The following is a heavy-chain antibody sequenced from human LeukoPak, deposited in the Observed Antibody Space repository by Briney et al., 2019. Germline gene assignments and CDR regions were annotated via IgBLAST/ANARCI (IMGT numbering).Heavy chain of an antibody. V-gene: IGHV4-4*02. CDR1: GGSISSSNW. CDR3: ARSPYNYCSSTSCLYYYYGMDV. CDR2: IYHSGST. J-gene: IGHJ6*04. Sequence: PSETLSLTYAVSGGSISSSNWWSWVRQPPGKGLEWIGEIYHSGSTNYNPSLKSRVTISVDKSKNQFSLKLSSVTAADTAVYYCARSPYNYCSSTSCLYYYYGMDVWGKGTTVTVSS. D-gene: IGHD2-2*01.